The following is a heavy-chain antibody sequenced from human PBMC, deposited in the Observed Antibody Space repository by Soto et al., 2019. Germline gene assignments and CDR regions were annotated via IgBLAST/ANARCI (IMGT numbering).Heavy chain of an antibody. Sequence: DVQLVESGGGLIQPGESLRLSCAAFGLTVSGKKYVAWVRQAPGKGLEWVSALYDVDGTYYADSLKGRFTTSTDSSKTTVYLQMNDQRPDDTAVYYCATWHEREHAYDVWGQGTTVTVSS. CDR1: GLTVSGKKY. J-gene: IGHJ3*01. CDR3: ATWHEREHAYDV. D-gene: IGHD1-1*01. CDR2: LYDVDGT. V-gene: IGHV3-53*01.